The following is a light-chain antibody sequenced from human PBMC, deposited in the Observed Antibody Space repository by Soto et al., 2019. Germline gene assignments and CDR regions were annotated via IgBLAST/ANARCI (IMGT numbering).Light chain of an antibody. CDR1: QSVSSN. V-gene: IGKV3-15*01. CDR3: QKYNNWPPWT. J-gene: IGKJ1*01. Sequence: EIVMQQSHATLSVSPGARATLSCRGSQSVSSNLAWYQQNPGQAPTLLIYGASTRATGIPARFSGSGSGTEFTLTISSLQSEDFAVYYCQKYNNWPPWTVGQGTKV. CDR2: GAS.